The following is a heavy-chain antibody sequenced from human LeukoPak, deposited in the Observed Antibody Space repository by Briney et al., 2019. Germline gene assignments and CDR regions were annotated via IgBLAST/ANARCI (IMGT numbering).Heavy chain of an antibody. D-gene: IGHD2-2*02. CDR1: GYTFTGYY. J-gene: IGHJ6*03. CDR3: ARGGSDCSSTSCYNKSPPHYYYYYYMDV. CDR2: INPNSGGT. Sequence: ASVKVSCKASGYTFTGYYMHWVRQATGQWLEWMGWINPNSGGTNYAQKFQGRVTMTRDTSISTAYMELSRLRSDDTAVYCCARGGSDCSSTSCYNKSPPHYYYYYYMDVWGKGTTVTVSS. V-gene: IGHV1-2*02.